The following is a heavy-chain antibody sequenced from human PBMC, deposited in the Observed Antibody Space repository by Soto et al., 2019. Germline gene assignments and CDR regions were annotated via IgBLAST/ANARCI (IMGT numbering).Heavy chain of an antibody. CDR3: ARDRRIAAAGTTDFDY. D-gene: IGHD6-13*01. Sequence: GGSLRLSCAASGFTFSSYGMHWVRQAPGKGLEWVAVIWYDGSNKYYADSVKGRFTISRDNSKNTLYLQMNSLRAEDTAVYYCARDRRIAAAGTTDFDYWGQGTLVTVSS. CDR2: IWYDGSNK. J-gene: IGHJ4*02. V-gene: IGHV3-33*01. CDR1: GFTFSSYG.